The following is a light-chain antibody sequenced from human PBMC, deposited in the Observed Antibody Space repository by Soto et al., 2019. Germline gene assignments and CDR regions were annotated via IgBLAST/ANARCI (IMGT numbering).Light chain of an antibody. Sequence: EIVMTQSPPTLSVSPGERATLSCRASQGVSSNLAWYQQKPGQAPRLLIYAASSRDTGIPARFSGSGSGTEFTLTISSLQSEDFAAYYCQQYNNWPHTFGQGTKVEIK. CDR2: AAS. V-gene: IGKV3-15*01. J-gene: IGKJ2*01. CDR1: QGVSSN. CDR3: QQYNNWPHT.